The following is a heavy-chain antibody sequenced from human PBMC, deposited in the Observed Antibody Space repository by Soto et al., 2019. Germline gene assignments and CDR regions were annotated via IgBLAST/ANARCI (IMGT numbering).Heavy chain of an antibody. CDR2: INPSGGST. D-gene: IGHD6-13*01. CDR3: VFRCLPGNIAAAGIDAFDI. V-gene: IGHV1-46*01. Sequence: GASVKVSCKASGYTFTRYYMHWVRQAPGQALEWMGIINPSGGSTSYAQKFQGRVTMTRDTSTSTVYMELSSLRSEDTAVYYCVFRCLPGNIAAAGIDAFDIWGQGTMVTVSS. J-gene: IGHJ3*02. CDR1: GYTFTRYY.